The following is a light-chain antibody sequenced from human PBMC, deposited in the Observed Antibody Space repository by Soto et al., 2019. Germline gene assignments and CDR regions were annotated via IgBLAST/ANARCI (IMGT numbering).Light chain of an antibody. J-gene: IGKJ1*01. Sequence: EIVLTQSPGTLSLSPGERATLSCRASQSVSSNYLGWYQQKPGQAPRLLIYGASSRATGIPDRFSGSGSGTDFTLTIRRLEPEDFAVYYCQQYGSSPWTFGQGTKVEIK. V-gene: IGKV3-20*01. CDR2: GAS. CDR1: QSVSSNY. CDR3: QQYGSSPWT.